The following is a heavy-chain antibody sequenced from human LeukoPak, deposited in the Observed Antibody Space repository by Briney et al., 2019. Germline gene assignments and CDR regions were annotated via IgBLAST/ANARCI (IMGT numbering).Heavy chain of an antibody. J-gene: IGHJ6*03. Sequence: SETLSLTCTVSGVSISSYYWSWIRQPPGKGLEWIGYIYYSGSTNYNPSLKSRVTISVDTSKNQFSLKLSPVTAADTAVYYCARDKCSSGPTHYYYMDVWGKGTTVTVSS. CDR1: GVSISSYY. V-gene: IGHV4-59*01. D-gene: IGHD6-19*01. CDR2: IYYSGST. CDR3: ARDKCSSGPTHYYYMDV.